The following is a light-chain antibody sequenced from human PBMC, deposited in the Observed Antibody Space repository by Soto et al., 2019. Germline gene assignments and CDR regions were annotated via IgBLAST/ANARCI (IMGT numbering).Light chain of an antibody. J-gene: IGKJ1*01. CDR2: AAS. V-gene: IGKV1-9*01. CDR1: QGVSNY. Sequence: IQLTQSPSFLSASVGDRVTITCRASQGVSNYLAWYQQKPGKAPKILIYAASTLQSGGPSRFSGSGSGTEFTLTISSRQPEDFATYYCQQFNTYPRTFAQVTKVDIK. CDR3: QQFNTYPRT.